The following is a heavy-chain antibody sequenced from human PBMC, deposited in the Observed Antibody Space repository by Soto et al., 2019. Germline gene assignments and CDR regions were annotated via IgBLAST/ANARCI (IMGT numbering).Heavy chain of an antibody. J-gene: IGHJ3*02. Sequence: GESLNISCKGSGYSFTSYWIGWVREMPGKSQEWMGIIYPGDSDTRYSPSFQAQVTISADKSISTAYLPCRSLNASDTAMFYCAIHVGLNDAFDIWGQGTMVTVSS. CDR1: GYSFTSYW. V-gene: IGHV5-51*01. D-gene: IGHD2-21*02. CDR3: AIHVGLNDAFDI. CDR2: IYPGDSDT.